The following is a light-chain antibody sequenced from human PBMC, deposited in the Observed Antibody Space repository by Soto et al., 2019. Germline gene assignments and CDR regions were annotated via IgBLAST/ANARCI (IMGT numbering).Light chain of an antibody. V-gene: IGKV3-11*01. CDR3: QQRTNWPPGFT. CDR1: QSVSTS. J-gene: IGKJ3*01. Sequence: EIVLTQFPATLSLSPGERATLSCRASQSVSTSLAWYQQKPGQAPRLLIYGASNRATGVPARFSGSGSGTDFSLTVSSLQPEVFALYSCQQRTNWPPGFTFGPGTKVDIK. CDR2: GAS.